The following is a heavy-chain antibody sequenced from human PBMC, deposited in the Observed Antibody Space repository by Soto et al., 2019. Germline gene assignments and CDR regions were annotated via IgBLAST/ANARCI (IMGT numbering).Heavy chain of an antibody. J-gene: IGHJ4*02. CDR3: ARLATRYYFDY. D-gene: IGHD1-1*01. Sequence: SETLSLTCTVSGGSISSYYWSWIRQPPGKGLEWIGYIYYSGSTNYNPSLKSRVTISVDTSKNQFSLKMSSVTAADTAVYYCARLATRYYFDYGGQGTLVTVSS. CDR1: GGSISSYY. CDR2: IYYSGST. V-gene: IGHV4-59*01.